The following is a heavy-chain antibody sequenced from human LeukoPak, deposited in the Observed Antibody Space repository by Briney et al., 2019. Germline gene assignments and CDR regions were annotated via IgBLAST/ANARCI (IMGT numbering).Heavy chain of an antibody. D-gene: IGHD2-2*01. CDR3: ARDGPAYTSRWYDYYYGLDV. J-gene: IGHJ6*02. CDR1: AGSISSYY. CDR2: IYYSGST. V-gene: IGHV4-59*01. Sequence: SETLSLTCTVSAGSISSYYWTWIRQPPGKGLEWIGHIYYSGSTNYNPSLKSRVAISLDTSKNQFSLKLSSVTAADTAIYYCARDGPAYTSRWYDYYYGLDVWGQGTTVTVSS.